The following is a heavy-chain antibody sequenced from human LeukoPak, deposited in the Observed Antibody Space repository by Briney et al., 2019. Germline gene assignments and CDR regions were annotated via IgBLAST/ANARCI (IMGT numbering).Heavy chain of an antibody. CDR2: ISAYNGNT. CDR1: GYTFTSYG. CDR3: ARDSWGAFDI. D-gene: IGHD3-16*01. J-gene: IGHJ3*02. Sequence: ASVTVSFKASGYTFTSYGISWVRQAPGQGVEWMGWISAYNGNTNYAQKLQGRVTMTTDTSTSTAYMELRSLRSGDTAVYYCARDSWGAFDIWGQGTMVTVSS. V-gene: IGHV1-18*01.